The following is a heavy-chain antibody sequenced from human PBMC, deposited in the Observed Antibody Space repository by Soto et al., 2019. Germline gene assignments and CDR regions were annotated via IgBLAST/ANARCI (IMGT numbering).Heavy chain of an antibody. CDR2: ISDSGGST. D-gene: IGHD2-15*01. V-gene: IGHV3-23*01. J-gene: IGHJ5*01. CDR1: GLTFSSNA. CDR3: AKDEPRVVVPDNWFDS. Sequence: EVQLLESGGGMVQPGGSLRLSCAASGLTFSSNAMSWVRQAPGKGLEWVSTISDSGGSTYYADSVKGRFTISRDNSKNTLYLQMNSLRAEDTAVYYCAKDEPRVVVPDNWFDSWGQGTLVTVSS.